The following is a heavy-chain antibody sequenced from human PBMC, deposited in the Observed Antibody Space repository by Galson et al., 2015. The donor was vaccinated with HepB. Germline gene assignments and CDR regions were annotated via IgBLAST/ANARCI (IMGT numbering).Heavy chain of an antibody. CDR3: VKDYDGATGYFAN. V-gene: IGHV3-9*01. CDR1: GFKFDDHA. CDR2: ISWNSDNM. D-gene: IGHD1-26*01. J-gene: IGHJ4*02. Sequence: SLRLSCAGSGFKFDDHAMHWVRQAPGKGLEWISGISWNSDNMAYADSVKGRFTISRGNAKNSLYLQMNTLRLDDTALYFCVKDYDGATGYFANWGQGTLVTVSS.